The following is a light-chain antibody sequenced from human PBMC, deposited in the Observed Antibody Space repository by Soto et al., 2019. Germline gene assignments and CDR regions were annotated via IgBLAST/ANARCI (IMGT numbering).Light chain of an antibody. Sequence: QSALTQPASVSGSPGQSITISCTGTSSDVGGYNYVSWYQQHPGKAPKLMIYDVSNRPSGVSNRFSGSKSGNTASLTISGLQGGGGAGYYCSSYTSSSTRVFGTGTKLTVL. J-gene: IGLJ1*01. V-gene: IGLV2-14*01. CDR2: DVS. CDR3: SSYTSSSTRV. CDR1: SSDVGGYNY.